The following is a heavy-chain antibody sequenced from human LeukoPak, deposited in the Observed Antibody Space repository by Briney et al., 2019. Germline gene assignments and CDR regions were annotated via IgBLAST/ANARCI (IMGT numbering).Heavy chain of an antibody. D-gene: IGHD2-15*01. J-gene: IGHJ4*02. CDR2: ISSSSSYI. Sequence: GGSLRLSCAASGFTFSSYSMNWVRQAPGKGLEWVSSISSSSSYIYYADSVKGRFTISRDNAKNSLYLQMNSLRAEDTAVYYCARDWGSCSGGSCFIFDYWGQGTLVTVSS. V-gene: IGHV3-21*01. CDR1: GFTFSSYS. CDR3: ARDWGSCSGGSCFIFDY.